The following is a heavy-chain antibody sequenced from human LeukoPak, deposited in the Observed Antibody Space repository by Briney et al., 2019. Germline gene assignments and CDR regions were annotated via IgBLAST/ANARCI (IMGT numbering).Heavy chain of an antibody. CDR1: GYIFTGYY. V-gene: IGHV1-2*02. CDR2: INPTSGGT. D-gene: IGHD3-10*01. Sequence: ASVKVSCKASGYIFTGYYMHWVRQAPGQGLEWMGWINPTSGGTNYAQKFQGRVTMTRDTSISTAYMELRSLRFDDTAVYYCARVFGSGSYTYVRYYFDYWGQGTLVTVSS. CDR3: ARVFGSGSYTYVRYYFDY. J-gene: IGHJ4*02.